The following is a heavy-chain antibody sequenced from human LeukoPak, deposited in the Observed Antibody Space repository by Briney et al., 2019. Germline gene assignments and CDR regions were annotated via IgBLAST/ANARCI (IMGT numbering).Heavy chain of an antibody. CDR3: VKAPGYCSSTSCRDY. V-gene: IGHV3-23*01. CDR2: ISGSGGST. J-gene: IGHJ4*02. D-gene: IGHD2-2*01. Sequence: GGSLRLPCAASGFTFSSYAMSWVRQAPGKGLEWVSAISGSGGSTYYADSVKGRFTISGDNSKNTLYLQMNSLRAEDTAVYYCVKAPGYCSSTSCRDYWGQGTLVTVSS. CDR1: GFTFSSYA.